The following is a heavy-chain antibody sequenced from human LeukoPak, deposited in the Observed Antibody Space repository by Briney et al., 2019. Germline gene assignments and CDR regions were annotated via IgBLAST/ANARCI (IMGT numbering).Heavy chain of an antibody. J-gene: IGHJ4*02. D-gene: IGHD3-22*01. CDR3: ARRAYVYDSSAYYYFDH. CDR1: GGSISSYY. Sequence: SETLSLTCTVSGGSISSYYWSWIRQPPGKGLEWIGYIYYSGSTNYNAYLKSRVTISVDTSKNQFSLKLSSVTAADTAMYYCARRAYVYDSSAYYYFDHWGQGTLVTVSS. CDR2: IYYSGST. V-gene: IGHV4-59*01.